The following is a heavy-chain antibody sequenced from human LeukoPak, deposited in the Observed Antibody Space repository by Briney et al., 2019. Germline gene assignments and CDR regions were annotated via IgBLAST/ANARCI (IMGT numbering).Heavy chain of an antibody. CDR3: ASSSGRYSGPPSPVG. CDR2: VNPSGGST. CDR1: GYTFTSYY. Sequence: GASVKVSCKASGYTFTSYYFHWVRQAPGQGLEWMGIVNPSGGSTSFAQKFQGRVAMTRDTSTSTVYMELSSLRSEDTAVYYCASSSGRYSGPPSPVGWGQGTLVTVSS. D-gene: IGHD6-19*01. J-gene: IGHJ4*02. V-gene: IGHV1-46*01.